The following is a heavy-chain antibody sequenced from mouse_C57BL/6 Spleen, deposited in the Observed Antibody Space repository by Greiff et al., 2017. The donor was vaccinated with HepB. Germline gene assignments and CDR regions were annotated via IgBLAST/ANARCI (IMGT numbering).Heavy chain of an antibody. D-gene: IGHD1-1*01. J-gene: IGHJ2*01. CDR2: IYPGSGST. CDR3: ARPRDYYGSSIFDY. V-gene: IGHV1-55*01. CDR1: GYTFTSYW. Sequence: VQLQQPGAELVKPGASVKMSCKASGYTFTSYWITWVKQRPGQGLEWIGDIYPGSGSTNYNEKFKSKATLTVDTSSSTAFMQLSSLTSEDSAVYYCARPRDYYGSSIFDYWGQGTTLTVSS.